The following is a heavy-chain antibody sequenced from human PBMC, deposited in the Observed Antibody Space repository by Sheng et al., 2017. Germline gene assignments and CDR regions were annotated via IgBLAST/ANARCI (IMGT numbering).Heavy chain of an antibody. J-gene: IGHJ4*02. V-gene: IGHV5-51*01. Sequence: VRLLQSGAEVKKPGESLRISCQASGYTFTSYWIGLGAPDAPGKAWSGWQSSILMTPDPNTPRRLKARXPSQPTKSISTAYLQWTSLKASDTAVYYCATCSESCHWGQGTLVTVSS. D-gene: IGHD1-26*01. CDR1: GYTFTSYW. CDR2: SILMTPDP. CDR3: ATCSESCH.